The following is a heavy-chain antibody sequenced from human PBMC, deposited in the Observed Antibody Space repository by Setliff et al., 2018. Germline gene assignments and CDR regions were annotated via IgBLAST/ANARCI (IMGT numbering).Heavy chain of an antibody. CDR3: AYDSSGYYPGY. J-gene: IGHJ4*02. CDR2: ISAYSDDT. CDR1: GHTFITFG. V-gene: IGHV1-18*01. Sequence: ASVKVSCKASGHTFITFGISWVRQAPGQGLEWMGWISAYSDDTKYAEKFQGRVTTTMDTSTGTAYMELRSLRSDDTAVYICAYDSSGYYPGYWGQGTLVTVLL. D-gene: IGHD3-22*01.